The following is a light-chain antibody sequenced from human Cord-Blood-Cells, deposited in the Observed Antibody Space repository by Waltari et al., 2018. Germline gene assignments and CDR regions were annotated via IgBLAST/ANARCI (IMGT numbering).Light chain of an antibody. CDR2: DVS. V-gene: IGLV2-14*01. J-gene: IGLJ2*01. CDR1: SSDVGGYNN. CDR3: SSYTSSSTLVV. Sequence: QSALTQPASVSGSPGPSITISCPGTSSDVGGYNNVSWSQQHPGKAPKLMIYDVSNRPSGVSNRFSGSKSGNTASLTISGLQAEDEADYYCSSYTSSSTLVVFGGGTKLTVL.